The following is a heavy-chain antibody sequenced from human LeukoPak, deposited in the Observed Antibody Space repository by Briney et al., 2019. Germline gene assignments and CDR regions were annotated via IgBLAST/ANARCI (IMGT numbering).Heavy chain of an antibody. V-gene: IGHV1-2*02. CDR1: GYTFTVYY. CDR3: ARVTVKPNWFDP. D-gene: IGHD4-17*01. J-gene: IGHJ5*02. CDR2: INPNSGGT. Sequence: ASAKVSCKASGYTFTVYYIHWVRQAPGQGLEWMGWINPNSGGTNYAQKFQGRVTMTRDTSISTAYMELSRLRSDDTAVYYCARVTVKPNWFDPWGQGTLVTVSS.